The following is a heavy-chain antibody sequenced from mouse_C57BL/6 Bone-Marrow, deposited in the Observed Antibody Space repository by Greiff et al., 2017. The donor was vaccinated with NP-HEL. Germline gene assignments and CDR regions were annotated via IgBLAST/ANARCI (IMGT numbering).Heavy chain of an antibody. V-gene: IGHV1-82*01. CDR3: ARSYYYGSRPPFDY. CDR1: GYAFSSSW. D-gene: IGHD1-1*01. J-gene: IGHJ2*01. Sequence: VQLVESGPELVKPGASVKISCKASGYAFSSSWMNWVKQRPGKGLEWIGRIYPGDGDTNYNGKFKGKATLTADKSSSTAYMQLSSLTSEDSAVYFCARSYYYGSRPPFDYWGQGTTLTVSS. CDR2: IYPGDGDT.